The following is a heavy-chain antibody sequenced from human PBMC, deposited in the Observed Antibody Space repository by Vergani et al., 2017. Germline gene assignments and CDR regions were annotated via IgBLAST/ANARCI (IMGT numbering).Heavy chain of an antibody. J-gene: IGHJ6*02. CDR2: ISPGASTV. V-gene: IGHV3-11*04. Sequence: LEESGGGSVKPGGSLRLSCAASGFKFSNHYMSWIRQAPGKGLEWVTHISPGASTVSYTDSVTGRFTVSRDNDNNSLTLDMTTLRVEDTAVYYCAKTPGIATTLHHYAMDVWGRETTVTVS. D-gene: IGHD6-13*01. CDR1: GFKFSNHY. CDR3: AKTPGIATTLHHYAMDV.